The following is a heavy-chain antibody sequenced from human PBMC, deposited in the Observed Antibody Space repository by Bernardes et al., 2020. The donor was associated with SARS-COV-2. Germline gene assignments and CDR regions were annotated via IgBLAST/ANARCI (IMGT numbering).Heavy chain of an antibody. J-gene: IGHJ4*02. CDR3: ARGNSVWSYFDY. D-gene: IGHD6-19*01. CDR2: IYFSGST. CDR1: GGSISSYY. Sequence: SETLSLTCTVSGGSISSYYWSWIRQPPGKGLEWIGYIYFSGSTNYNPSLKSRVTISVDTSKSQFSLRVNSVTAADTAAYYCARGNSVWSYFDYWGQGLLVTGSS. V-gene: IGHV4-59*01.